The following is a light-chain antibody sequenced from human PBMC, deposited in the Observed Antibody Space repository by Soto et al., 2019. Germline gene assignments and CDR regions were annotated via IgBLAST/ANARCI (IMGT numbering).Light chain of an antibody. CDR2: GAS. CDR1: QSVSSN. V-gene: IGKV3-15*01. CDR3: QQYNNLPFT. Sequence: EIVMTQSPATLSVSPGERATLSCRASQSVSSNLAWYQQKPGQAPRLLIYGASTRATGIPARFSGSGSGTEFTLTISSLQSEDFAVYYCQQYNNLPFTFGPGTKVHIK. J-gene: IGKJ3*01.